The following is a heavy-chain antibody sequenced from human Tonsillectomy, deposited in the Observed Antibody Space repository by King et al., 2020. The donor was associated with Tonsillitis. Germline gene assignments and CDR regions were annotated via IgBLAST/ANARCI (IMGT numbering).Heavy chain of an antibody. CDR2: IYHSGST. D-gene: IGHD2-15*01. V-gene: IGHV4-38-2*01. CDR3: ARVEDIVVVVAATTVYFHH. Sequence: VQLQESGPGLVKPSETLSLTCAVSGYSISSGYYWGWIRQPPGKGLEWIGSIYHSGSTYYNPSLKSRVTISVDTSKNQFSLKLSSVTAAETAVYYCARVEDIVVVVAATTVYFHHWGQGTLVTVSS. J-gene: IGHJ1*01. CDR1: GYSISSGYY.